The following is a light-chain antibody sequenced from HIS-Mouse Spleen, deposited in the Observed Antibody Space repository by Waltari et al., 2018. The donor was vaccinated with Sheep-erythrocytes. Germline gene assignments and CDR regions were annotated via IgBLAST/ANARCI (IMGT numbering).Light chain of an antibody. V-gene: IGLV3-1*01. CDR3: QAWDSSLYV. CDR2: QDN. J-gene: IGLJ1*01. Sequence: SYELTQPPSVSVSPGQTASITCSGDTLGDKYACWYQQKPGQSPVLVIYQDNKRTSGIPERFSGSNSGNTATLTISGTQAMDEADYYCQAWDSSLYVFGTGTKVTVL. CDR1: TLGDKY.